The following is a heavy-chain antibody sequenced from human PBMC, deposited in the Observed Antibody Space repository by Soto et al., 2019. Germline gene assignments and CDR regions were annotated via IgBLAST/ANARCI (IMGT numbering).Heavy chain of an antibody. CDR3: TAASPFDS. J-gene: IGHJ4*02. CDR2: IKSKSDGGTT. V-gene: IGHV3-15*07. CDR1: GFTFGNAW. D-gene: IGHD6-25*01. Sequence: GESLKISCAASGFTFGNAWMNWVRQAPGKGLEWVGHIKSKSDGGTTDYAAPVKGRFTISRDDSKNTLYLQMNSLITEDTAVYYCTAASPFDSWGQGTLVTVSS.